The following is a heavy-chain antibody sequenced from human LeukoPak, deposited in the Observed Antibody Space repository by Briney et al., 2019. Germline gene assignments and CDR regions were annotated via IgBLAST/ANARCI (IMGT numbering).Heavy chain of an antibody. V-gene: IGHV4-61*02. CDR2: IYTSGST. Sequence: PSETLSLTCTVSGGSISSGSYYWSWIRQPAGKGLEWIGRIYTSGSTNYNPSLKSRVTISVDTSKNQFSLKLSSVTAADTAVYYCAREGRGPLRFWFDPWGQGTLVTVSS. J-gene: IGHJ5*02. CDR1: GGSISSGSYY. D-gene: IGHD3-3*01. CDR3: AREGRGPLRFWFDP.